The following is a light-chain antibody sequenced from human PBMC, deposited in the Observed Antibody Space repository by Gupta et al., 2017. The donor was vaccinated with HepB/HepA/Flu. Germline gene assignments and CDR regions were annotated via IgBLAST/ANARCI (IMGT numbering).Light chain of an antibody. CDR3: SSYAGGDIYV. J-gene: IGLJ1*01. CDR2: DVS. CDR1: SSDVGGYHY. Sequence: QSALTQPRSVSGSPGQSVTISCTGSSSDVGGYHYVSWYQQFPDKAPKLIIYDVSRRPSGVPDRFSGSKSGNAASLTISGLQAEEEADYYCSSYAGGDIYVFGSGTKVTVL. V-gene: IGLV2-11*01.